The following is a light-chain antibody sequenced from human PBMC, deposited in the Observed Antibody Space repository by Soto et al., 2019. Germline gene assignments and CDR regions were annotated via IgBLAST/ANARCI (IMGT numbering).Light chain of an antibody. J-gene: IGLJ3*02. CDR2: DDH. CDR1: NIETKS. CDR3: QVWHLSPDHRV. Sequence: SYELTQPPSVSVAPGQTARITCGGTNIETKSVHWYQQRPGQAPVLVVSDDHHRPSGISDRLSGSNAGNTATLTISRVGAGDEADYYFQVWHLSPDHRVFGGGTKVTVL. V-gene: IGLV3-21*02.